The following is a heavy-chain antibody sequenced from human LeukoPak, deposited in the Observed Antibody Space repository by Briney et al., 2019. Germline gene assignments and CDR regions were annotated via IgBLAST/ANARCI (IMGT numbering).Heavy chain of an antibody. V-gene: IGHV4-39*07. CDR3: ARDSSITIFVVVTTGIDY. CDR1: GGSISSSSYY. D-gene: IGHD3-3*01. Sequence: SETLSLTCTVSGGSISSSSYYWGWIRQPPGKGLEWIGSIYYSGSTYYNPSLKSRVTISVDTSKNQFSLKLSSVTAADTAVYYCARDSSITIFVVVTTGIDYWGQGTLVTVSS. J-gene: IGHJ4*02. CDR2: IYYSGST.